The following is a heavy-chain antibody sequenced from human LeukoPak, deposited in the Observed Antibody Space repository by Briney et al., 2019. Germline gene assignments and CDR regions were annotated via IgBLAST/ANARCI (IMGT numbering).Heavy chain of an antibody. V-gene: IGHV4-59*11. CDR3: GRDSLVGYFSYYYMDV. CDR1: GGSISSHY. D-gene: IGHD2-15*01. CDR2: ISNSGST. J-gene: IGHJ6*03. Sequence: SETLSLTCTVSGGSISSHYWTWIRQSPVKGLEWIGDISNSGSTSYNPSLKSRVTISIDTSKNQFSLKLSSVTAADTAVYYCGRDSLVGYFSYYYMDVWGKGTTVTVSS.